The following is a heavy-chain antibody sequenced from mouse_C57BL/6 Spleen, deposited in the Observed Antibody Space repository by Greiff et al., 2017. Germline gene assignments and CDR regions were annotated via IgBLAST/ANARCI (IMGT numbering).Heavy chain of an antibody. CDR3: AKIYYDYDRGSFDY. Sequence: VQLQQSGAELVKPGASVKISCKASGYAFSSYWMNWVKQRPGKGLEWIGQIYPGDGDTNYNGKFKGKATLTADKSSSTAYMQLSSLTSEASAVYFCAKIYYDYDRGSFDYWGQGTTLTVSS. CDR2: IYPGDGDT. CDR1: GYAFSSYW. D-gene: IGHD2-4*01. J-gene: IGHJ2*01. V-gene: IGHV1-80*01.